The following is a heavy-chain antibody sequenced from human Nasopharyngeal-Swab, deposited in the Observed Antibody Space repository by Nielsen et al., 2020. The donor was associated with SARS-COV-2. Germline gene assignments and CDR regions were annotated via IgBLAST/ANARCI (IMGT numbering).Heavy chain of an antibody. CDR3: ARGYHDKSVYYYDWYFDL. V-gene: IGHV4-59*01. D-gene: IGHD3-22*01. J-gene: IGHJ2*01. Sequence: WIRQPPGKGLEWIGNIHHSRSTNYNPSLKSRVTISVDTSKNQFSLKLTSVTAADTAIYYCARGYHDKSVYYYDWYFDLWGRGTLVTVSS. CDR2: IHHSRST.